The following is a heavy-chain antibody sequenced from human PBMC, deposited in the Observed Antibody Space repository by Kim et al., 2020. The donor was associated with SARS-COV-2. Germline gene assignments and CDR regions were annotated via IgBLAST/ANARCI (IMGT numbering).Heavy chain of an antibody. CDR3: ARGHTFGGVPGSFDY. J-gene: IGHJ4*02. Sequence: SETLSLTCAVYGGSFSGYYWSWIRQPPGKGLEWIGEINHSGSTNYNPSHKSRVTISVDTSKNQFSLKLSSVTAADMAVYYCARGHTFGGVPGSFDYWGQGALVTVSS. CDR1: GGSFSGYY. CDR2: INHSGST. D-gene: IGHD3-16*01. V-gene: IGHV4-34*01.